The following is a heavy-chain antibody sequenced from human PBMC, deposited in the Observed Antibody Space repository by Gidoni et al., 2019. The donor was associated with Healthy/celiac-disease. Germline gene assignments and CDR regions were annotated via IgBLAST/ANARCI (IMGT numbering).Heavy chain of an antibody. CDR2: INHSGST. CDR3: ARGTEYYYDSSGYYSWFDP. Sequence: QVQLQQWGAGLLKPSETLSLTCAVHGGSFSGYYWSWIRQPPGKGLEWIGEINHSGSTNYNPSLKSRVTISVDTSKNQFSLKLSSVTAADTAVYYCARGTEYYYDSSGYYSWFDPWGQGTLVTVSS. J-gene: IGHJ5*02. D-gene: IGHD3-22*01. CDR1: GGSFSGYY. V-gene: IGHV4-34*01.